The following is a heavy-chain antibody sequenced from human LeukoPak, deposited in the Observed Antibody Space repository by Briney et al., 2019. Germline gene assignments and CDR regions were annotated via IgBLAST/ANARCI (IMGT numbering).Heavy chain of an antibody. Sequence: KPGGSLRLSCAASGFTFSDYYMSWIRQAPGKGLEWVSYISSSGSTIYYADSVEGRFTFSRDNAKNSLYLQMNSLRAEDTAVYYCARDSKRAAYDYRGQGTLVTVSS. CDR3: ARDSKRAAYDY. CDR1: GFTFSDYY. CDR2: ISSSGSTI. V-gene: IGHV3-11*01. D-gene: IGHD2-2*01. J-gene: IGHJ4*02.